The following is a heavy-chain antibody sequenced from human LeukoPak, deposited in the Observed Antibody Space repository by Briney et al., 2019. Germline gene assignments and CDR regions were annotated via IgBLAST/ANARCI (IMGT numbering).Heavy chain of an antibody. CDR1: GGSISNSSYY. CDR2: MYYSGST. J-gene: IGHJ3*02. D-gene: IGHD1-26*01. CDR3: ARAGGTYYGIAFDI. Sequence: SETLSLTCTVSGGSISNSSYYWGWIRQPPGKGLEWIGSMYYSGSTYYNPSLKSRVTISVDTSKNQFSLKLTSVTAADTAVYYCARAGGTYYGIAFDIWGQGTMVTVSS. V-gene: IGHV4-39*01.